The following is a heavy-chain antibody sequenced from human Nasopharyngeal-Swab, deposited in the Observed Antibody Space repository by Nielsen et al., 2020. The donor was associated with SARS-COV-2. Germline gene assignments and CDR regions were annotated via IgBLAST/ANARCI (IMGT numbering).Heavy chain of an antibody. CDR3: AREWVGDTPYFDY. Sequence: LSLTCAASGFTFSSYAMHWVRQAPGKGLEWVAVISYDGSNKYYADSVKGRFTISRDNSKNTLYLQMNSLRAEDTAVSYCAREWVGDTPYFDYWGQGTLVTVSS. D-gene: IGHD1-26*01. V-gene: IGHV3-30*04. CDR2: ISYDGSNK. CDR1: GFTFSSYA. J-gene: IGHJ4*02.